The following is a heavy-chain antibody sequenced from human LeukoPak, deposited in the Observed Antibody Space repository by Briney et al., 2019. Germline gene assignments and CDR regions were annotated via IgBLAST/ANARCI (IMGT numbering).Heavy chain of an antibody. J-gene: IGHJ4*02. D-gene: IGHD2-2*01. V-gene: IGHV4-34*01. CDR1: GGSFSGYY. CDR2: INHSGST. CDR3: ARETSGDCSSTSCYDLY. Sequence: SVTLSLTCAVYGGSFSGYYWSWIRQPPGKGLEGIGEINHSGSTNYNPSLKSRVTISVDTSKNQFSLKLSSVTAADTAVYYCARETSGDCSSTSCYDLYWGQGTLVTVSS.